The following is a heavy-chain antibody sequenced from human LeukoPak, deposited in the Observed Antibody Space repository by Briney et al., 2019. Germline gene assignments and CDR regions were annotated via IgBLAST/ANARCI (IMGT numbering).Heavy chain of an antibody. D-gene: IGHD2-2*01. V-gene: IGHV3-7*01. CDR3: ARLNDDASNFYY. J-gene: IGHJ4*02. CDR1: GFTFWRYV. Sequence: GGSLRLSCAVSGFTFWRYVMGGVPQAPGKGLEWVASINQGGSRLHYLDSVTGRFIISRDDAQNSLFLQMTRLRVDDTAVYYFARLNDDASNFYYWGQGTLVSVSS. CDR2: INQGGSRL.